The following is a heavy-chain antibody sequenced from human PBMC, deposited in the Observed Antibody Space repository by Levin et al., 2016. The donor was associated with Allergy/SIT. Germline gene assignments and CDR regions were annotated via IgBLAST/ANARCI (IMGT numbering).Heavy chain of an antibody. CDR2: MSGNTRYI. V-gene: IGHV3-21*01. Sequence: GESLKISCVASGFTFNTYGMHWVRQAPGKGLEWVSSMSGNTRYIYYADSVRGRFTISRDSAKDSLYLQMNSLTADDTAVYYCARGAEAFDYWGQGTLVTVSS. CDR3: ARGAEAFDY. J-gene: IGHJ4*02. CDR1: GFTFNTYG.